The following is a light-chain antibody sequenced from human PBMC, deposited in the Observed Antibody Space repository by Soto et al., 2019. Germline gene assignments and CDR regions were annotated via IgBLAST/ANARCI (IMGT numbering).Light chain of an antibody. CDR3: QQRSNWQGAT. J-gene: IGKJ4*01. V-gene: IGKV3-11*01. Sequence: EIVVTQSPATLSLSPGERATLSCRASQSVSSYLAWYQQKPGQAPRLLIYDASNRATGIPARFSGSGSGTDFTLPISSLETEDFAVYYCQQRSNWQGATFGGGTKVEIK. CDR2: DAS. CDR1: QSVSSY.